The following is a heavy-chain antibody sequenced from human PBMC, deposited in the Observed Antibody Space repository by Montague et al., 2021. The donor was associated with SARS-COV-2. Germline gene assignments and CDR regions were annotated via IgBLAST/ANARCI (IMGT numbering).Heavy chain of an antibody. V-gene: IGHV4-34*01. CDR3: ARAQVTIFGVLIMLPAAGAVDV. CDR1: GGSCTGYY. CDR2: INHSGSS. J-gene: IGHJ3*01. D-gene: IGHD3-3*01. Sequence: SETLSLTCAVYGGSCTGYYWTWIRQPPGKGLEWIGEINHSGSSNYNPSLESRVTMSVDTSKNQFSLRLNSVSAADTAVYYCARAQVTIFGVLIMLPAAGAVDVWGQGTTVTVSS.